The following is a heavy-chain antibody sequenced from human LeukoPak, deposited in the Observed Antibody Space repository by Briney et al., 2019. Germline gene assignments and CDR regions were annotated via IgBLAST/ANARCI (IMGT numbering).Heavy chain of an antibody. V-gene: IGHV3-13*01. J-gene: IGHJ4*02. D-gene: IGHD3-10*01. CDR3: ARGRRQNTYYYGSGSYYFDY. CDR2: IGTAGDT. CDR1: GFTFRSYD. Sequence: GGSLRLSCAASGFTFRSYDMHWVRQATGKGLEWVSAIGTAGDTYYPGSVKGRFTISRENAKNSLYLQMNSLRAGDTAVYYCARGRRQNTYYYGSGSYYFDYWGQGTLVTVSS.